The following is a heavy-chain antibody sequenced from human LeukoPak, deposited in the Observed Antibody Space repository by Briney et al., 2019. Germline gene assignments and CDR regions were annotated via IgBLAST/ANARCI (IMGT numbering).Heavy chain of an antibody. J-gene: IGHJ4*02. CDR3: ARHTTVAGGRYFHY. Sequence: GGSLRLSCAAFGFTFRPYDMSWVRQAPGKGPEWVAGISGSGRDIHYADSVRGRFTISSDTSKTTLYLQMNSLRAEDTAIYYCARHTTVAGGRYFHYWGQGTMVTVSS. D-gene: IGHD3-16*01. CDR1: GFTFRPYD. V-gene: IGHV3-23*01. CDR2: ISGSGRDI.